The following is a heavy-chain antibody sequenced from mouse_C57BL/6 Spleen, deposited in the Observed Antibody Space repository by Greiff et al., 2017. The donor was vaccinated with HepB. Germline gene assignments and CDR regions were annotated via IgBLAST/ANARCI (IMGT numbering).Heavy chain of an antibody. V-gene: IGHV1-54*01. CDR2: INPGSGGT. CDR1: GYAFTNYL. J-gene: IGHJ2*01. Sequence: QVQLQQSGAELVRPGTSVKVSCKASGYAFTNYLIEWVKQRPGQGLEWIGVINPGSGGTNYNEKFKGKATLTADKSSRTAYMQLSSLTSEDSAVYFCARSDYFDYWGQGTTLTVSS. CDR3: ARSDYFDY.